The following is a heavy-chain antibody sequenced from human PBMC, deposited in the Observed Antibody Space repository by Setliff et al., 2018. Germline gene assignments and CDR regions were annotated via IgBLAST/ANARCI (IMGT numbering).Heavy chain of an antibody. CDR3: ARDAWDYGDYGGRYWFDY. Sequence: ASVKVSCKASGYTFTSYAMHWVRQAPGQRLEWMGWINAGNGNTKYSQKFQGRVTITRDTSASTAYMELRSLRSDDTAVYYCARDAWDYGDYGGRYWFDYWGQGTLVTVSS. D-gene: IGHD4-17*01. V-gene: IGHV1-3*01. CDR2: INAGNGNT. J-gene: IGHJ4*02. CDR1: GYTFTSYA.